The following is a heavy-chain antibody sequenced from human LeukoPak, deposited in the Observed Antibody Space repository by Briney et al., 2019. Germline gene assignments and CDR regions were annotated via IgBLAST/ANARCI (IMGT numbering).Heavy chain of an antibody. CDR1: GFTFSIYA. J-gene: IGHJ3*02. D-gene: IGHD6-19*01. Sequence: SGGSLRLSCAASGFTFSIYAMSWVRQAPGKGLEWVANIKQDGSEKYYVDSVKGRFTISRDNAKNSLYLQMNSLRAEDTAVYYCARPKQWLVNYDAFDIWGQGTMVTVSS. V-gene: IGHV3-7*01. CDR3: ARPKQWLVNYDAFDI. CDR2: IKQDGSEK.